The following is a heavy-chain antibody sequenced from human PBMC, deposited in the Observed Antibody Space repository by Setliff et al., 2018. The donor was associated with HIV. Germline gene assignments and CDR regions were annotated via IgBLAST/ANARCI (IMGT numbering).Heavy chain of an antibody. CDR3: AKDDYGDYGSSYYFGMDV. V-gene: IGHV1-69*05. CDR1: GGSFSSFG. D-gene: IGHD4-17*01. CDR2: VIPMYITV. Sequence: GASVKVSCKASGGSFSSFGNNWVRQAPGQGLEWMGGVIPMYITVNYAQKFQGRVTITTDESTSTAYMELSGLRSEDTAVYYCAKDDYGDYGSSYYFGMDVWGQGTTVTVSS. J-gene: IGHJ6*02.